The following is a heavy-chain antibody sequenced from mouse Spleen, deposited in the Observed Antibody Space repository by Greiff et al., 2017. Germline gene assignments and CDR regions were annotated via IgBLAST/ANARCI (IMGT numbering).Heavy chain of an antibody. V-gene: IGHV1-5*01. D-gene: IGHD1-2*01. J-gene: IGHJ4*01. Sequence: EVQLQQSGTVLARPGASVKMSCKASGYTFTSYWMHWVKQRPGQGLEWIGAIYPGNSDTSYNQKFKGKAKLTAVTSTSTAYMELSSLTNEDSAVYYCTRIHYYGYVEAMDYWGQGTSVTVSS. CDR1: GYTFTSYW. CDR3: TRIHYYGYVEAMDY. CDR2: IYPGNSDT.